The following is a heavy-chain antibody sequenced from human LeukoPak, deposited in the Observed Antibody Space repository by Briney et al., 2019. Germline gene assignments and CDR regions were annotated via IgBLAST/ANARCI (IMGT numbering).Heavy chain of an antibody. V-gene: IGHV6-1*01. CDR1: GDSVSSNSAA. CDR3: VASLYDSRGYFYLDH. J-gene: IGHJ4*02. D-gene: IGHD3-22*01. Sequence: SQTLSLTCAISGDSVSSNSAAWNWIRQSPSRGLEWLGRTYQRSKWYNNYAMSMRGRITINPDTSKNHLSLQLNSVTPEDTAVYYCVASLYDSRGYFYLDHWGQGTLVTVSS. CDR2: TYQRSKWYN.